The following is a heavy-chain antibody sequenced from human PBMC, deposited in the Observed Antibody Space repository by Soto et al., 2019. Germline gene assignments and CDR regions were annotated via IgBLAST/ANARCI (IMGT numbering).Heavy chain of an antibody. J-gene: IGHJ6*04. CDR1: GFTFSSYG. D-gene: IGHD2-21*02. Sequence: QVQLVESGGGVVQPGRSLRLSCAASGFTFSSYGMHWVRQAPGTGLECVAVISYDGSNTYYADYVKGRFTISRDNSKHTLNLPMNSMRAEDTAVYYCANTHDGDCYSCYYSGMDVWGKGTTVTVSS. V-gene: IGHV3-30*18. CDR3: ANTHDGDCYSCYYSGMDV. CDR2: ISYDGSNT.